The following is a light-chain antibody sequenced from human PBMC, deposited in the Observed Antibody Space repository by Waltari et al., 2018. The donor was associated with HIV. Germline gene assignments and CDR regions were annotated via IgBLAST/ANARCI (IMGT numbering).Light chain of an antibody. CDR3: HQYNTYFPT. CDR2: EGS. Sequence: DIQMTQSPSTLSASIGDRVIITCRASESVSGWLAWYQHKPGKAPKRLIYEGSTLESGVPSRFSGSGSGTEFTLTISSLQPDDFATYYCHQYNTYFPTFGQGTKVDIK. J-gene: IGKJ1*01. V-gene: IGKV1-5*03. CDR1: ESVSGW.